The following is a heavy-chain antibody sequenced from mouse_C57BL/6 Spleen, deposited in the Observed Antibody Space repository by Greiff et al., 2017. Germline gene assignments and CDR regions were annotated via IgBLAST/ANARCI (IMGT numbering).Heavy chain of an antibody. V-gene: IGHV1-50*01. D-gene: IGHD2-4*01. CDR3: ARGGLREFAY. J-gene: IGHJ3*01. Sequence: QVQLQQPGAELVKPGASVKLSCKASGYTFTSYWMQWVKQRPGQGLEWIGEIDPSDRYTNYNQKFKGKATLTVDTSSSTAYTQLSSLTSEDSAVYYCARGGLREFAYWGQGTLVTVSA. CDR1: GYTFTSYW. CDR2: IDPSDRYT.